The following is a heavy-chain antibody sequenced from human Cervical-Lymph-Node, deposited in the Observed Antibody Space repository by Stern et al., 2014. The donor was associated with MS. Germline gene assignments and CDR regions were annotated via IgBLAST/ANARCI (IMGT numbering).Heavy chain of an antibody. D-gene: IGHD3-16*01. CDR1: GFKFDDFA. V-gene: IGHV3-9*01. J-gene: IGHJ5*02. CDR3: AKADDYAAGIDA. Sequence: VQLVESGGGMVQPGRSLRLSCEASGFKFDDFAMHWVRQAPGKGLEWVSGLGCNSEGRGYADSVQGRFTISRNNAKISLYLQMNSLTAEDTALYYCAKADDYAAGIDAWGQGTLVVVSS. CDR2: LGCNSEGR.